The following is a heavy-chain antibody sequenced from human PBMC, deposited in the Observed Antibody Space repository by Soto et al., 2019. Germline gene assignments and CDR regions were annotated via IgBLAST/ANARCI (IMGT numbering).Heavy chain of an antibody. Sequence: GGSLRLSCAASGFTFSSYSMNWVRQAPGKGLEWVSYISSSSSTIYYADSVKGRFTISRDNAKNSLYLQMNSLRDEDTAVYYCARSPVVPAAIVGWFDPWGQGTLVTV. D-gene: IGHD2-2*01. V-gene: IGHV3-48*02. CDR1: GFTFSSYS. CDR2: ISSSSSTI. CDR3: ARSPVVPAAIVGWFDP. J-gene: IGHJ5*02.